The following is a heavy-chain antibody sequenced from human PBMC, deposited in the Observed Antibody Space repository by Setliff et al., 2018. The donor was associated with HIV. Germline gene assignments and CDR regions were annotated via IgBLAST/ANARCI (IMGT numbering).Heavy chain of an antibody. D-gene: IGHD3-22*01. CDR3: ARVADSSGYYHLDY. CDR1: GGSFSGYY. Sequence: SETLSLTCAVYGGSFSGYYWSWIRQPPGKGLEWIGEIIHSGSTNYNPSLKSRVTISVDTSKNQFSLKLSSVTAADTAVYYCARVADSSGYYHLDYWGQGTLVTVS. V-gene: IGHV4-34*12. CDR2: IIHSGST. J-gene: IGHJ4*02.